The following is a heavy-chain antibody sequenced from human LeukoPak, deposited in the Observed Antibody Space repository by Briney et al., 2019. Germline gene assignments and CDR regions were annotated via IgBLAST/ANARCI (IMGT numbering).Heavy chain of an antibody. J-gene: IGHJ3*02. CDR2: ISSSGSTI. CDR1: GFTFSSYE. D-gene: IGHD3-10*01. Sequence: GGSLRLSCAASGFTFSSYEMNWVRQAPGKGLEWVSYISSSGSTIYYADSVKGRFTISRDNAKNSLYLQMNSLRAEDTAVYYCARGPGRSNALDIWGQGTMVTVSS. CDR3: ARGPGRSNALDI. V-gene: IGHV3-48*03.